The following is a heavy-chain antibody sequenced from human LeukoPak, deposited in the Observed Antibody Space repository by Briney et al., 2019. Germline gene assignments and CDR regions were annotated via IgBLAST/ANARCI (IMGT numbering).Heavy chain of an antibody. Sequence: GGSLRLSCTASGFTFGDYAMSWFRQAPGKGLEWVGFIRSKAYGGTTEYAASVKGRFTISRDDFKSIAYLQMNSLKTEDTAVYYCTSSEYGDYYFDYWGQGTLVTVSS. D-gene: IGHD4-17*01. CDR2: IRSKAYGGTT. J-gene: IGHJ4*02. CDR3: TSSEYGDYYFDY. V-gene: IGHV3-49*03. CDR1: GFTFGDYA.